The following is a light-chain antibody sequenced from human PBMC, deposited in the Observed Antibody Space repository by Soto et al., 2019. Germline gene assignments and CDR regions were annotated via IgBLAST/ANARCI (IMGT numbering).Light chain of an antibody. V-gene: IGLV2-14*01. Sequence: QSVLTQPASVSGSPGPSITISCTGSNSDVGAYNYVSWYQQHPGKAPKLMIHEVSDRTSGDSFRCSGSKSGNTASLTISGLQAEDEADYYCSSYSSSSTLVFGPGTKLTAL. CDR2: EVS. J-gene: IGLJ1*01. CDR3: SSYSSSSTLV. CDR1: NSDVGAYNY.